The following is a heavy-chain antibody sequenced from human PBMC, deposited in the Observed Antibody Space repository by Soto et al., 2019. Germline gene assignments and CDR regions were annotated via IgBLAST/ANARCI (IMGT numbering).Heavy chain of an antibody. CDR1: ALTISNAW. Sequence: EVQLVESGGGFIYPGGSLRLSCAASALTISNAWMNWVRQAPGKGLEWVGRIKTNTEGGKTHYAAAVKGRFTVSRDDSKNALYLQMNSLITEDTAVYYCTTGSVEGVWGQGTTVTVSS. J-gene: IGHJ6*02. V-gene: IGHV3-15*07. CDR3: TTGSVEGV. D-gene: IGHD2-15*01. CDR2: IKTNTEGGKT.